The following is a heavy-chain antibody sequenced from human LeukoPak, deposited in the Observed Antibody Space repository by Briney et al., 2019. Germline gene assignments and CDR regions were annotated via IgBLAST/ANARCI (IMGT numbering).Heavy chain of an antibody. J-gene: IGHJ4*02. CDR2: ISSSGSTI. V-gene: IGHV3-48*03. CDR1: GFTFSSYE. Sequence: GGSLRLSCAASGFTFSSYEMNWVRQAPGKRLEWVSYISSSGSTIYYADSVKGRFTISRDNAKNSLYLQMNSLRAEDTAVYYCARDPGDCGGDCDDYWGQGTLVTVSS. CDR3: ARDPGDCGGDCDDY. D-gene: IGHD2-21*02.